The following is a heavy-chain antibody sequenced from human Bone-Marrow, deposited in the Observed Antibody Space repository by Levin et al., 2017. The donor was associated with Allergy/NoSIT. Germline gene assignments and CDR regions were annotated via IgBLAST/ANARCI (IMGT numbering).Heavy chain of an antibody. D-gene: IGHD2-21*02. V-gene: IGHV3-30*18. Sequence: QAGGSLRLSCTAAGFTFSNYAMHWVRQSPGKGLEWVALISFDGNNKDYADSVKGRFTISRDNSKNNLYLQMDSLTTEDTAFYYCAKVSRDGVVTGVFDYWGQGTLVTVSS. CDR1: GFTFSNYA. CDR2: ISFDGNNK. J-gene: IGHJ4*02. CDR3: AKVSRDGVVTGVFDY.